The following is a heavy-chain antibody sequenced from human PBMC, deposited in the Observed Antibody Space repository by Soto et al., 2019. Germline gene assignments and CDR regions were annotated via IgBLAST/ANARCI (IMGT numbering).Heavy chain of an antibody. CDR2: IANGDNHI. Sequence: EVQVVESGGGLVKPGGSLRLSCAASGFTFSEYSFLWVRQAPGKGLEWLSFIANGDNHIFYSDSVKGRFTISRDNAKNSVYLQLNGLRADDSAVYYCARENGHCTDACNRGAFDIWGQGTVVTVSS. V-gene: IGHV3-21*01. CDR3: ARENGHCTDACNRGAFDI. CDR1: GFTFSEYS. J-gene: IGHJ3*02. D-gene: IGHD2-2*01.